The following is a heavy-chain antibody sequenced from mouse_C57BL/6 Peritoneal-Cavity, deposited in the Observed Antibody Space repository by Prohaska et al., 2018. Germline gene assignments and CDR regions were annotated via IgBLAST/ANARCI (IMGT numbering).Heavy chain of an antibody. CDR2: IDPETGGT. J-gene: IGHJ4*01. Sequence: QVQLQQSGAELVRPGASVTLSCKASGYTFTDYEMHWVKQTPVHGLEWIGAIDPETGGTAYNQKFKGKAILTADKSSSTAYMELRSLTSEDSSVYYCTRGDGYCFKPMYYWGEGASVTVSS. V-gene: IGHV1-15*01. D-gene: IGHD2-3*01. CDR3: TRGDGYCFKPMYY. CDR1: GYTFTDYE.